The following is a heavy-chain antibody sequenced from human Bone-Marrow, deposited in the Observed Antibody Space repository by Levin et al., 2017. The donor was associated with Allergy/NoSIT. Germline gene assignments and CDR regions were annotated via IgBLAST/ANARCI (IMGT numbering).Heavy chain of an antibody. CDR3: ARDWRYSSGWPYFDH. J-gene: IGHJ4*02. Sequence: NTSETLSLTCTVSGGSISTSYYWGWIRQPPGKGLEWIASIHYRGSTYYNPSLKSRVTISVDTSKNQFSLKLSSVTAADTALYYCARDWRYSSGWPYFDHWGQGALVTVSS. D-gene: IGHD6-19*01. CDR2: IHYRGST. V-gene: IGHV4-39*07. CDR1: GGSISTSYY.